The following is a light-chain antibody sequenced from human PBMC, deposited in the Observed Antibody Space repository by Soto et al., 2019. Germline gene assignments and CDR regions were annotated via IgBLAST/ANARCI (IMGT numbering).Light chain of an antibody. CDR3: QQYNNWPQTT. CDR1: QSVSNN. V-gene: IGKV3D-15*01. Sequence: EIVMTQSPATLSVSPGERATLSCRASQSVSNNLAWYQQKPGQAPRLLIYLASTRATGIPARFSGSGSGTDYTLNISRLQSEDYAVYYCQQYNNWPQTTFGQGKRLEIK. J-gene: IGKJ5*01. CDR2: LAS.